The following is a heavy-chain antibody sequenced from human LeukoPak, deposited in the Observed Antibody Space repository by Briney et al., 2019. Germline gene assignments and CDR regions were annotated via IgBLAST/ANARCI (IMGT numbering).Heavy chain of an antibody. CDR1: DGSTTGYY. CDR2: VYYTGRT. J-gene: IGHJ4*02. V-gene: IGHV4-59*12. D-gene: IGHD6-13*01. Sequence: PSETLSLTCSVSDGSTTGYYWSWIRQPPGKGLEWIAYVYYTGRTLYNPSLESRVTISVDTSKTQFSLTVTSVTAADTAVYYCARDTHTDEYSSSWYPYLLWGQGTLVTVSS. CDR3: ARDTHTDEYSSSWYPYLL.